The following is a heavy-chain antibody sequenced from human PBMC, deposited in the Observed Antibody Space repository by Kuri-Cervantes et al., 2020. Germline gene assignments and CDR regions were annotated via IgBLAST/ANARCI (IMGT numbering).Heavy chain of an antibody. CDR1: GYTFTSYA. CDR2: INAGNGNT. D-gene: IGHD3-10*01. Sequence: ASVKVSCNASGYTFTSYAMHWVRQAPGQRLEWMGWINAGNGNTKYSQKFQGRVTITRDTSASTAYMELSSLRSEDTAVYYCARPRGVEGRENYFDYWGQGTLVTVSS. CDR3: ARPRGVEGRENYFDY. V-gene: IGHV1-3*01. J-gene: IGHJ4*02.